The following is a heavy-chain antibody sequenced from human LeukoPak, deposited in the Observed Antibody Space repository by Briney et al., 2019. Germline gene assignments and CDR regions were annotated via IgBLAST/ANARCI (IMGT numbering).Heavy chain of an antibody. CDR2: IIPIFGTA. CDR3: ARDRESIAAAGTDDAFDI. V-gene: IGHV1-69*06. J-gene: IGHJ3*02. Sequence: GASVKVSCKASGGTFSSYAISWVRQAPGQGLEWMGGIIPIFGTANYAQKFQGRVTITADKSTSTAYMELSSLRSEDTAVYYCARDRESIAAAGTDDAFDIWGQGTMVTVSS. D-gene: IGHD6-13*01. CDR1: GGTFSSYA.